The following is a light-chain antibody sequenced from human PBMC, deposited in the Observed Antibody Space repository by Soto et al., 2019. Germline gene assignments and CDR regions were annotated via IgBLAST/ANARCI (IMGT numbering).Light chain of an antibody. CDR1: SSDLGGYNY. Sequence: QSALTQPRSVSGSPGQSVTISCTGTSSDLGGYNYVSWYQQHPGKAPKVMIYDVSKRPSGVPDRFSGSKSGNTASLTISGLQAEDEADYYCCSYAGTYTWVFGGGTQLTVL. CDR2: DVS. J-gene: IGLJ3*02. V-gene: IGLV2-11*01. CDR3: CSYAGTYTWV.